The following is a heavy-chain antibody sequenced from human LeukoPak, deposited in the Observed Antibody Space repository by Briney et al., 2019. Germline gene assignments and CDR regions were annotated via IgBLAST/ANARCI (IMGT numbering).Heavy chain of an antibody. J-gene: IGHJ6*02. CDR3: ARFKEVVAGETYYYYYGLDV. CDR2: ISPSDGTT. V-gene: IGHV1-46*01. D-gene: IGHD2-15*01. CDR1: GYTFTGYY. Sequence: ASVKVSCKASGYTFTGYYMHWVRQAPGQGLEWMGIISPSDGTTNYAQKVQGRVTMTTDTSTSTAYMELRSLRSDDTAVYYCARFKEVVAGETYYYYYGLDVWGQGTTVTVSS.